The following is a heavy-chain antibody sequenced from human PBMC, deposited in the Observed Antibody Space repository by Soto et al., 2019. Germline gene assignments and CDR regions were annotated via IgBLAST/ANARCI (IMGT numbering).Heavy chain of an antibody. CDR2: IYYSGST. CDR1: GGSISSYY. V-gene: IGHV4-59*01. J-gene: IGHJ3*02. D-gene: IGHD3-9*01. CDR3: ARALILTGYYIHDAFDI. Sequence: SETLSLTCTVSGGSISSYYWSWIRQPPGKGLEWIGYIYYSGSTNYNPSLKSRVTISVDTSKNLFSLKLSSVTAADTVVYYFARALILTGYYIHDAFDIWGQGTMVTVSS.